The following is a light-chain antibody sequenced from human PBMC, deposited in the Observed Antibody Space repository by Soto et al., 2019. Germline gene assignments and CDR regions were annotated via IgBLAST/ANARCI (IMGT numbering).Light chain of an antibody. V-gene: IGLV1-51*01. Sequence: QSELTQPPSVSAAAGQKVTISCSGSSSNIGDNYVSWYQQVPGTAPKLLIYDNDQRSSGTPDRFSAYKSGTSATLGITGLQAGDEADYYCGTWDSSLSVAVFAGGTQLTVL. J-gene: IGLJ7*01. CDR1: SSNIGDNY. CDR2: DND. CDR3: GTWDSSLSVAV.